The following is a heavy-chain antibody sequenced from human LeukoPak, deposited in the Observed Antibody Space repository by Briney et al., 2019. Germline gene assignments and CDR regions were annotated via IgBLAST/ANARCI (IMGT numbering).Heavy chain of an antibody. CDR2: IKEDGSER. D-gene: IGHD2-15*01. CDR3: AKDARLLPIF. V-gene: IGHV3-7*03. J-gene: IGHJ4*02. CDR1: AFIFSGHW. Sequence: GGSLRLSCEGSAFIFSGHWMNWVRQTPGKGLEWVASIKEDGSERQYVDSVKGRFSISRDNTKGSLFLQLNSLRAEDTAVYYCAKDARLLPIFWGQGTLVTVSS.